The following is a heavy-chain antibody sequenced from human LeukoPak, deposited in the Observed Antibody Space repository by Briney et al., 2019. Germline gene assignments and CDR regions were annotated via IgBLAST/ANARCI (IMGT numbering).Heavy chain of an antibody. CDR1: GFTLTNFE. Sequence: GGSLRLSCAASGFTLTNFEMNWVRQAPGKGLEWVSYISYSGSTTSYADSVKGRFTISRDNAKNSLYLQMNSLRAEDTAVYYCARAGPPAFDPWGQGTLVTVSS. CDR2: ISYSGSTT. J-gene: IGHJ5*02. V-gene: IGHV3-48*03. CDR3: ARAGPPAFDP.